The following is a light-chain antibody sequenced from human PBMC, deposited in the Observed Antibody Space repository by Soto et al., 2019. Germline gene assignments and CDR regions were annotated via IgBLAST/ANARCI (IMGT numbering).Light chain of an antibody. CDR3: KSYAGSNTYV. CDR1: KNDVGLYDF. CDR2: EVV. V-gene: IGLV2-8*01. Sequence: QSVLTQPPSASGSRGQSVTISCTGTKNDVGLYDFVSWYQHHPGKAPRLIIYEVVQRPSGVPDRFSGSKSGNTASLTVSGLQAADEADYFCKSYAGSNTYVFGSGTKVTVL. J-gene: IGLJ1*01.